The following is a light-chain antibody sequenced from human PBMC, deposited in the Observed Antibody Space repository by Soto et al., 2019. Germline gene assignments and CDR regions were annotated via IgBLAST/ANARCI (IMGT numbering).Light chain of an antibody. CDR2: DVT. CDR1: SNDVGGYSY. CDR3: CSYAGTYTVI. V-gene: IGLV2-11*01. Sequence: QSALTQPRSVSGSPGQSVTISCTGTSNDVGGYSYVSWYQHHPGKAPRLMIYDVTKRPSGVPDRFSGSRSGNTASLTISGLQAEDEADYYCCSYAGTYTVIFGGGTKLTVL. J-gene: IGLJ2*01.